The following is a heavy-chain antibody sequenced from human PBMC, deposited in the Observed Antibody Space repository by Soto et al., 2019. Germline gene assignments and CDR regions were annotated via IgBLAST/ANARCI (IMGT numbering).Heavy chain of an antibody. Sequence: EVQLLESGGGLVQPGESLRLSCAASGFTFSSYAMRWVRQAPGKGLEWVAVISGSDDSTYYADSVKGRFTISRYNSKNTQYLQMNRLRAEDTAVYYGAKRSSSSTFDYWAQGTLVTVSS. CDR1: GFTFSSYA. CDR2: ISGSDDST. D-gene: IGHD6-6*01. CDR3: AKRSSSSTFDY. V-gene: IGHV3-23*01. J-gene: IGHJ4*02.